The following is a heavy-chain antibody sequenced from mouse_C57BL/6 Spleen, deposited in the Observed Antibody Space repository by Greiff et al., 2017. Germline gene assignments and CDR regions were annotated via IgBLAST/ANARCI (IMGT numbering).Heavy chain of an antibody. CDR1: GYAFSSYW. CDR2: IYPGDGDT. D-gene: IGHD4-1*01. CDR3: ARFITGRGNYLDY. V-gene: IGHV1-80*01. J-gene: IGHJ2*01. Sequence: QVQLQQSGAELVKPGASVKISCKASGYAFSSYWMNWVKQRPGKGLEWIGQIYPGDGDTNYNGKFKGKATLTADKSSSTAYMQLSSLTSEDSAVYFCARFITGRGNYLDYWGQGTTLTVSS.